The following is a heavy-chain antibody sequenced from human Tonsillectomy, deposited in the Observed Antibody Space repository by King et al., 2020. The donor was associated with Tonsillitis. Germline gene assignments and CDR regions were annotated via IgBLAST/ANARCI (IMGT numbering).Heavy chain of an antibody. D-gene: IGHD4-17*01. J-gene: IGHJ4*02. Sequence: VQLVESGGGLVQPGGSLRLSCVVSGFTFSTYWMTWLRQAPGKGLEWVANIKEGGSEQYYVDSVEGRFTISRDNSKSSLYLQMNSLRAEDTAVYYCARPKKKDYGDYYFDYWGQGTLVTVPS. CDR2: IKEGGSEQ. CDR1: GFTFSTYW. CDR3: ARPKKKDYGDYYFDY. V-gene: IGHV3-7*04.